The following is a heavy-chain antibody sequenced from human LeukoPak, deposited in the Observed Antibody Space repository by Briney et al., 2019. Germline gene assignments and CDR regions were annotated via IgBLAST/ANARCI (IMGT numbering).Heavy chain of an antibody. V-gene: IGHV4-39*07. CDR3: VRDGPNFGY. CDR2: IYNSGTT. J-gene: IGHJ4*02. D-gene: IGHD3/OR15-3a*01. CDR1: GDSISSSTYY. Sequence: SETLSLTCTASGDSISSSTYYWGWIRQPPGKGLEWIGSIYNSGTTYYNPSLKSRVTMSVDTSKNQFSLKVRSVTAADTAVYFCVRDGPNFGYWGQGTLVVVSS.